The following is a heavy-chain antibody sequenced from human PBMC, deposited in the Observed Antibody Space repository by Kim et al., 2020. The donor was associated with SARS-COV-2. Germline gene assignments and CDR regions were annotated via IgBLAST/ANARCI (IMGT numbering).Heavy chain of an antibody. D-gene: IGHD4-17*01. Sequence: SETLSLTCTVSGGSIRSGGYYWSWIRQHPGKGLEWIGNIYHSGSTYYSPSLKSRISISADTSKNQFSLKLSSVTAADTAVYYCARSDYGDYGGYFDYWGQGTLVTVSS. J-gene: IGHJ4*02. CDR1: GGSIRSGGYY. CDR2: IYHSGST. V-gene: IGHV4-31*03. CDR3: ARSDYGDYGGYFDY.